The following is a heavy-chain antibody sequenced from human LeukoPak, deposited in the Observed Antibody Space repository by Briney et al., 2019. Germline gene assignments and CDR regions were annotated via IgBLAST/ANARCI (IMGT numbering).Heavy chain of an antibody. V-gene: IGHV3-66*01. CDR3: ARVIEYYFDY. J-gene: IGHJ4*02. D-gene: IGHD2-15*01. CDR2: IYSGGST. CDR1: GFTVSSNY. Sequence: GGSLRLSCAAAGFTVSSNYMSWVRQAPGKGLEWVSVIYSGGSTYYADSVKGRFTISRDNSKNTLYLQMNSLRAEDTAVYYCARVIEYYFDYWGQGTLVTVSS.